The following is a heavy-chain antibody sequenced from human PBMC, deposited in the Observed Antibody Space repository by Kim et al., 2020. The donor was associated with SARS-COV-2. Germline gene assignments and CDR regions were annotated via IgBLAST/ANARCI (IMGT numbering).Heavy chain of an antibody. CDR3: AKESDAFDI. V-gene: IGHV3-30*02. Sequence: DERSKYYADSVTGRFTISRDNSKNVLYLQMNSVRGEDTAVYYCAKESDAFDIWGQGTMVTVSS. CDR2: DERSK. J-gene: IGHJ3*02.